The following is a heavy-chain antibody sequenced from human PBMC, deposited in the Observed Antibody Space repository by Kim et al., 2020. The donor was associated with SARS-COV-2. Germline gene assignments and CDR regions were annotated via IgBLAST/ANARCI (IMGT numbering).Heavy chain of an antibody. CDR2: INPNSGGT. CDR1: GYTFTGYY. V-gene: IGHV1-2*06. Sequence: ASVKVSCKASGYTFTGYYMHWVRQAPGQGLEWMGRINPNSGGTNYAQKFQGRVTMTRDTSISTAYMELSRLRSDDTAVYYCARETSLIAEHYYDSSGYYSTGWFDPWGQGTLVTVSS. J-gene: IGHJ5*02. CDR3: ARETSLIAEHYYDSSGYYSTGWFDP. D-gene: IGHD3-22*01.